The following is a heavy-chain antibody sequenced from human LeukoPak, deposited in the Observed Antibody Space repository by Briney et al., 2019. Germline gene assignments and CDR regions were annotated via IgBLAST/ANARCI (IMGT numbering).Heavy chain of an antibody. CDR3: ARHKYASHFDY. Sequence: SETLSLTCTVSGGSISSYYWSWIRQPPGKGLEWIGYIYYSGSTSYNPSLKSRVTISVDTSKNQFSLKLSSVTAADTAVYYCARHKYASHFDYWGQGTLVTVSS. CDR2: IYYSGST. V-gene: IGHV4-59*08. J-gene: IGHJ4*02. D-gene: IGHD2-8*01. CDR1: GGSISSYY.